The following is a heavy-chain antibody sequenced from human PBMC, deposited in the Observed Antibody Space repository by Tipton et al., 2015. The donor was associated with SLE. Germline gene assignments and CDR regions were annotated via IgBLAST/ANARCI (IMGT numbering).Heavy chain of an antibody. V-gene: IGHV3-9*01. CDR2: ISWNSGNI. Sequence: RSLRLSCAASGFKFDDHGMSWVRQVPGKGLEWVSGISWNSGNIDYADSVKGRFTISRDNAKNSLYLQMNSLRAEDTALYYCAKDPTMVQGVIMGGEFDYWGQGTLVTVSS. CDR3: AKDPTMVQGVIMGGEFDY. D-gene: IGHD3-10*01. CDR1: GFKFDDHG. J-gene: IGHJ4*02.